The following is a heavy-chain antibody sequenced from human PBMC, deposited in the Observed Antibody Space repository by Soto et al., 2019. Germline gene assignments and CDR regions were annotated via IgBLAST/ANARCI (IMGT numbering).Heavy chain of an antibody. V-gene: IGHV1-69*13. Sequence: SVKVSCKACGGTFSIYAISFVRQAPGQGLEWMGGMIPIFCTANYAQKLQVRVTITADESTSTAYMELSSLRSEDTAVYYCARDPQGTPSRGMDVWGQGTTVTVSS. J-gene: IGHJ6*02. CDR3: ARDPQGTPSRGMDV. CDR1: GGTFSIYA. CDR2: MIPIFCTA. D-gene: IGHD1-1*01.